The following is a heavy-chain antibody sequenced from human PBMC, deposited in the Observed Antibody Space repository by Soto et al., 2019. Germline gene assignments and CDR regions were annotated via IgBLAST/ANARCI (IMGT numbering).Heavy chain of an antibody. CDR1: GFTFDDYA. Sequence: GGSLRLSCAASGFTFDDYAMHWVRQAPGKGLEWVSGISWNSGSIGYADSVKGRFTISRDKAKNSLYLQMNSLRAEDTALYYCAKDRRDCSGGSCYYYYGMDVWGQGTTVTVSS. J-gene: IGHJ6*02. D-gene: IGHD2-15*01. V-gene: IGHV3-9*01. CDR3: AKDRRDCSGGSCYYYYGMDV. CDR2: ISWNSGSI.